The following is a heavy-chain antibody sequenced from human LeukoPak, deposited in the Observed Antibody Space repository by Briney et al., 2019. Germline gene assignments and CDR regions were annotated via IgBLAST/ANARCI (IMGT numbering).Heavy chain of an antibody. CDR3: GRDIGAAICH. J-gene: IGHJ4*02. V-gene: IGHV6-1*01. Sequence: SQTLSLTCAISGDSVSSYSAGWNWIRQSPSRGLEWLGRTYYRSKWYNEYALSVRSRITISPDTSKNQVSLQLNSVTPDDTAFYYCGRDIGAAICHWGQGTLVTVSS. CDR1: GDSVSSYSAG. CDR2: TYYRSKWYN. D-gene: IGHD6-13*01.